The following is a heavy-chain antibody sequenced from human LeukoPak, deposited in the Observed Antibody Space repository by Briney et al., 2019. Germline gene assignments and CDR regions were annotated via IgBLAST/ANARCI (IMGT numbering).Heavy chain of an antibody. V-gene: IGHV5-51*01. Sequence: GESLKISCKGSGYSFTSYWIGWVRQMPGKGLEWMGIIYPGDSDTRYSPSFQGQVTISADKSISTAYLQCSSLKASDTAMYYCASSRAVAGTPLDYWGQGTLVTVSS. CDR1: GYSFTSYW. CDR2: IYPGDSDT. J-gene: IGHJ4*02. D-gene: IGHD6-19*01. CDR3: ASSRAVAGTPLDY.